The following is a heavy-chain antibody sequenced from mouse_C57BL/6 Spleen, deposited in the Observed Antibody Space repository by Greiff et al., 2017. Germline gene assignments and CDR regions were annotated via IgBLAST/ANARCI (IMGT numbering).Heavy chain of an antibody. J-gene: IGHJ4*01. CDR3: ARPIVTGYYYAMDY. D-gene: IGHD2-5*01. CDR1: GFTFSDYY. Sequence: EVKLVESGGGLVQPGGSLKLSCAASGFTFSDYYMYWVRQTPEKRLEWVAYISNGGGSTYYPDTVKGRFTISRDNAKNTLYLQMSRLKSEDTAMYYCARPIVTGYYYAMDYWGQGTSVTVSS. CDR2: ISNGGGST. V-gene: IGHV5-12*01.